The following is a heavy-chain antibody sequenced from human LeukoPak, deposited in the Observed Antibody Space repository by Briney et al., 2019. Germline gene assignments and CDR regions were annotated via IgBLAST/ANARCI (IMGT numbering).Heavy chain of an antibody. Sequence: SETLSLTCTVSGGSISSYYWSWIRQPPGKGLEWIGYIYYSGSTNYNPSLKSRVTISVDTSKNQFSLKLSSVTAADTAVYYCARQVAAAGGSFDPWGQGTLVTVSS. J-gene: IGHJ5*02. CDR2: IYYSGST. V-gene: IGHV4-59*08. CDR1: GGSISSYY. CDR3: ARQVAAAGGSFDP. D-gene: IGHD6-13*01.